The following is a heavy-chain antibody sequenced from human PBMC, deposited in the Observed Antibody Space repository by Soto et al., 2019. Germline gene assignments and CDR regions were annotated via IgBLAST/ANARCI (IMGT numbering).Heavy chain of an antibody. V-gene: IGHV5-10-1*01. CDR3: ARQIYDSDAGPNFQYYFDS. J-gene: IGHJ4*02. Sequence: GASLKISCKGSGYSFAGYWITWVRQKPGKGLEWMGRIDPSDSQTYYSPSFRGHVTISVTKSITTVFLQWSSLRASDTAMYYCARQIYDSDAGPNFQYYFDSWGQGTPVTVSS. D-gene: IGHD5-12*01. CDR2: IDPSDSQT. CDR1: GYSFAGYW.